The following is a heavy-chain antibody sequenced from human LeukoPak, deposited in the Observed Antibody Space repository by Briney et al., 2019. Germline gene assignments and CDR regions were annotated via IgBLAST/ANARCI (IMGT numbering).Heavy chain of an antibody. CDR3: TRDRPIDY. V-gene: IGHV3-49*03. Sequence: PGRSLRLSCTTSGFTFGDYAMAWFRQAPGKGLEWVGFVRSKADGGTTQYAAAVKGRFTISRDDSKSIAYLQMNSLKIEDTAVYYCTRDRPIDYWDLGTLVTVSS. CDR2: VRSKADGGTT. J-gene: IGHJ4*02. CDR1: GFTFGDYA.